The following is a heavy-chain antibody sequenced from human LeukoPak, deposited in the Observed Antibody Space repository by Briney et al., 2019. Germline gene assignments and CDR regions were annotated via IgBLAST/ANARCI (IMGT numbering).Heavy chain of an antibody. V-gene: IGHV3-15*05. J-gene: IGHJ4*02. CDR3: VWSSSWEKRYYLDY. CDR2: IKSKTDVAPI. D-gene: IGHD6-13*01. CDR1: GFTFSSYA. Sequence: GGSLRLSCAASGFTFSSYAMSWVRQAPGKGLEWLGRIKSKTDVAPIDYAAPVKGRFTISRDDLKNTVYLQMNTVKTEDTAVYYCVWSSSWEKRYYLDYWGQGTLVTVSS.